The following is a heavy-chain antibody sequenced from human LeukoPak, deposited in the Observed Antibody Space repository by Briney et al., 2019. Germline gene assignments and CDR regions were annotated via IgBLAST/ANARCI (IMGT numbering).Heavy chain of an antibody. CDR1: AITFSNSW. D-gene: IGHD5/OR15-5a*01. J-gene: IGHJ4*02. CDR2: IKQDGSET. Sequence: GGSLRLSCTASAITFSNSWMSWVRQAPGKGLEWVANIKQDGSETNYVDSVKGRFTISRDNAKNSLFLQMNSLRGDDTGIYYCARHLAGDSLYRHFDYWGQGTLVTVSS. V-gene: IGHV3-7*04. CDR3: ARHLAGDSLYRHFDY.